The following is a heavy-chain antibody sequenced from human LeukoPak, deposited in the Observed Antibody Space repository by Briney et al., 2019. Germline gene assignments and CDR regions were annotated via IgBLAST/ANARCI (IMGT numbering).Heavy chain of an antibody. Sequence: ASVKVSCKASGYTFTSYGISWVRQAPGQGLEWMGGIIPIFGTANYAQKFQGRVTITADESTSTAYMELSSLRSEDTAVYYCAGSTVNEPPGGGGFEYWGQGTLVTVSS. CDR2: IIPIFGTA. CDR3: AGSTVNEPPGGGGFEY. V-gene: IGHV1-69*13. D-gene: IGHD1-1*01. CDR1: GYTFTSYG. J-gene: IGHJ4*02.